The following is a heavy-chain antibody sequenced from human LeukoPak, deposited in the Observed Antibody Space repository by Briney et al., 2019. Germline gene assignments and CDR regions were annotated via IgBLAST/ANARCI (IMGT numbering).Heavy chain of an antibody. V-gene: IGHV4-31*03. CDR1: GVSISSGGYY. CDR2: IYYSGST. D-gene: IGHD3-22*01. Sequence: SETLSLTCTVSGVSISSGGYYWSWIRQHPGKGLEWIGYIYYSGSTYYNPSLKSRVTISVDTSKNQFSLKLSSVTAADTAVYYCATIPPNYYYDSSGSRYFDLWGRGTLVTVPS. J-gene: IGHJ2*01. CDR3: ATIPPNYYYDSSGSRYFDL.